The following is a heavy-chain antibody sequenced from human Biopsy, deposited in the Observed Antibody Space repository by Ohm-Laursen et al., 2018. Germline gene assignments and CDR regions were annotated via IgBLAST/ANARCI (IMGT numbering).Heavy chain of an antibody. CDR1: GDTFSGYY. CDR2: INHSGST. D-gene: IGHD3-16*01. J-gene: IGHJ1*01. V-gene: IGHV4-34*01. Sequence: GTLSLTCAVYGDTFSGYYWSWIRQPPGKGLEWIGEINHSGSTNYNPSLKSRVTVSVDTSKNQFSLRLTSVSAADTAVYYCARGRNYIWGNEPWDWGQGTLVTVSS. CDR3: ARGRNYIWGNEPWD.